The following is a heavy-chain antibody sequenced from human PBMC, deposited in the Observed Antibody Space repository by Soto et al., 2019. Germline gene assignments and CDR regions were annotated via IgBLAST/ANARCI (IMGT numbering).Heavy chain of an antibody. Sequence: SETLSLTCTVSGGSISSYYWSWIRQPPGKGLEWIGYIYYSGSTNYNPSLQSRVTISVDTSKNQFSLKLSSVTAADTAVYYCARHGLFGGQQLVLERYYYYYYMDVWGKGTTVTVSS. CDR3: ARHGLFGGQQLVLERYYYYYYMDV. J-gene: IGHJ6*03. CDR1: GGSISSYY. CDR2: IYYSGST. D-gene: IGHD6-13*01. V-gene: IGHV4-59*08.